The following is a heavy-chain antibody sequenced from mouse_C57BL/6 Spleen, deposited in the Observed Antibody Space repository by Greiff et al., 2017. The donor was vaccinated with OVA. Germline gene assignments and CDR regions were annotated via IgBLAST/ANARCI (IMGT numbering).Heavy chain of an antibody. CDR1: GYAFSSYW. V-gene: IGHV1-80*01. Sequence: VKLMESGAELVKPGASVKISCKASGYAFSSYWMNWVKQRPGKGLEWIGQIYPGDGDTNYNGKFKGKATLTADKSSSTAYMQLRSLTSEDSAVYFCARGGGYYWYFDVWGTGTTVTVSS. CDR2: IYPGDGDT. CDR3: ARGGGYYWYFDV. J-gene: IGHJ1*03. D-gene: IGHD2-2*01.